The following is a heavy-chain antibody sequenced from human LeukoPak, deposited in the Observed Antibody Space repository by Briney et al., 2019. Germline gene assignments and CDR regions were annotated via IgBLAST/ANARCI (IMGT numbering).Heavy chain of an antibody. CDR2: IILIFGTA. CDR3: AREAYDILTGYYVFGY. J-gene: IGHJ4*02. CDR1: GGTFSSYA. V-gene: IGHV1-69*05. D-gene: IGHD3-9*01. Sequence: ASVKVSCTASGGTFSSYAISWVRQAPGQGLEWMGGIILIFGTANYAQKFQGRVTITTDESTSTAYMELSSLRSEDTAVYYCAREAYDILTGYYVFGYWGQGTLVTVSS.